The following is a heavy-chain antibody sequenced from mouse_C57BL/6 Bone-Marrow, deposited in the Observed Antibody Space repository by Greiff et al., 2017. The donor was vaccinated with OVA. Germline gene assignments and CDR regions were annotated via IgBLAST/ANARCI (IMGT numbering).Heavy chain of an antibody. CDR3: AKEVFITTVVAPYAMDY. D-gene: IGHD1-1*01. J-gene: IGHJ4*01. V-gene: IGHV2-3*01. Sequence: VQLQQSGPGLVAPSQSLSITCTVSGFSLTSYGVSWVRQPPGKGLEWLGVIWGDGSTNYHSALISRLSISKDNSKSQVFLKLNSLQTDDTATYYCAKEVFITTVVAPYAMDYWGQGTSVTVSA. CDR2: IWGDGST. CDR1: GFSLTSYG.